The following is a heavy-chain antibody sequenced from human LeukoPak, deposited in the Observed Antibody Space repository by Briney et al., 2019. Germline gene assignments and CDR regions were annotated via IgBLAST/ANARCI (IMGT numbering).Heavy chain of an antibody. CDR2: ISGSGGST. Sequence: GGSLRLSCAASGFTFSSYAMSWVRQAPGKGLEWVSAISGSGGSTYYADSVKGRFTISRDNSKNTLYLQMSSLRAEDTAVYYCAKDRYPTMVRGVSGESFDYWGQGTLVTVSS. V-gene: IGHV3-23*01. CDR1: GFTFSSYA. J-gene: IGHJ4*02. CDR3: AKDRYPTMVRGVSGESFDY. D-gene: IGHD3-10*01.